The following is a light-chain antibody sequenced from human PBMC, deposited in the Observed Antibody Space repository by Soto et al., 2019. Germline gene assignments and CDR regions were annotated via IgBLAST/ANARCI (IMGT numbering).Light chain of an antibody. V-gene: IGKV3-15*01. J-gene: IGKJ5*01. CDR3: QHYNFWPHT. CDR2: RAS. Sequence: EILLTQSPATLAVSPGEGATLSCRASQSVRDNLAWYQQKPGQAPRLLIYRASTRATGVPARFSGSGSGTELTITISSLQSEDVSVYVCQHYNFWPHTFGQGTRLEIK. CDR1: QSVRDN.